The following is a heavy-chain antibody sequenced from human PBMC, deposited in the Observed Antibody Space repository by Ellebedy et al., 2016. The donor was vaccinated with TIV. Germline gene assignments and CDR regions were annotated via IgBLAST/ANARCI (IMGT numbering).Heavy chain of an antibody. J-gene: IGHJ6*02. V-gene: IGHV3-30*12. CDR3: ARDPVEHSSGRAGMDV. Sequence: PGGSLRLSCAASGFRFSSYCMHWVRQAPGKGLEWVALIWYDGSNKFYADSVKGRFTISRDNSKDTIHLQMNSLRVEDTGVYYCARDPVEHSSGRAGMDVWGQGTAVTVSS. D-gene: IGHD6-19*01. CDR2: IWYDGSNK. CDR1: GFRFSSYC.